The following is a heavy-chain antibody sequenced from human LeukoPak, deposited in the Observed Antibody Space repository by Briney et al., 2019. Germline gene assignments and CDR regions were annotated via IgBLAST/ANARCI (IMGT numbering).Heavy chain of an antibody. CDR3: ARALAAAVIN. CDR2: ITHRGSI. CDR1: VGSFCGHF. J-gene: IGHJ1*01. V-gene: IGHV4-34*01. D-gene: IGHD6-13*01. Sequence: PSETLSLTCGVFVGSFCGHFYSGIRESPGKGLEWIGEITHRGSINYNPSLKSRAALSVDTSKNQFSLKLTSVTAADIGVYYCARALAAAVINWGQGTLVTVSS.